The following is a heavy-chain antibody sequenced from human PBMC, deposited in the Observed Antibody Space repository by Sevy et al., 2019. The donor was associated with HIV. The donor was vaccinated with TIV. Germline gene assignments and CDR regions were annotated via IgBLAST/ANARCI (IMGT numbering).Heavy chain of an antibody. V-gene: IGHV3-23*01. CDR2: ISGSGGST. CDR1: GFMFRTYA. Sequence: GGSLRLSCAVSGFMFRTYAMSWVRQAPGKGLEWVSGISGSGGSTYYADSVKGRFTIFRDNSKNSLYLQMDTLRVEDSAIYYCAKDLQSGNSPYSFDYWGQGPLVTVSS. D-gene: IGHD1-26*01. J-gene: IGHJ4*02. CDR3: AKDLQSGNSPYSFDY.